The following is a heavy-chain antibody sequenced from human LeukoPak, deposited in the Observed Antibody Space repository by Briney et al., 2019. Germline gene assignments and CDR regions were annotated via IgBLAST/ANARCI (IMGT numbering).Heavy chain of an antibody. J-gene: IGHJ4*02. CDR3: ARDDSTGYLYLDY. D-gene: IGHD3-22*01. Sequence: GGSLRLSCAASGFTFGSYWMSWVRQAPGKGLEWVANTKEDGSETYYVDSVKGRFTISRDNAENALYLQMNSLRGEDTAVYYCARDDSTGYLYLDYWGQGSLVTVSS. V-gene: IGHV3-7*01. CDR2: TKEDGSET. CDR1: GFTFGSYW.